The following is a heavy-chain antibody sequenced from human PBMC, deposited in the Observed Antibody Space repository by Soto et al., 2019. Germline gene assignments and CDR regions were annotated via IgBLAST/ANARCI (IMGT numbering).Heavy chain of an antibody. CDR1: GFTFDDYA. D-gene: IGHD3-10*01. V-gene: IGHV3-9*01. Sequence: EVQLVESGGGLVQPGRSLRLSCAASGFTFDDYAMHWVRQAPGKGLEWVSGISWNSGSIGYADSVKGRFTISRDNAKNSLYLQMNSLRAEDTALYYCAKDARINYYGSGSYQDYWGQGTLVTVSS. CDR3: AKDARINYYGSGSYQDY. J-gene: IGHJ4*02. CDR2: ISWNSGSI.